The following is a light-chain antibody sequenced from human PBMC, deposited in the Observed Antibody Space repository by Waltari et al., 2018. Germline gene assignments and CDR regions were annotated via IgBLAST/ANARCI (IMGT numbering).Light chain of an antibody. J-gene: IGLJ2*01. V-gene: IGLV2-14*01. CDR2: DLT. CDR3: SSYTGRGTVI. CDR1: NSDLGSYSY. Sequence: QSVLTQPASVSGSPGQSITISCTGTNSDLGSYSYVSWYQQYPGKAPKLIIYDLTERPSGVSTRFSGSKSGNTASLTVSGLQADDEADYFCSSYTGRGTVIFGRGTMVTVL.